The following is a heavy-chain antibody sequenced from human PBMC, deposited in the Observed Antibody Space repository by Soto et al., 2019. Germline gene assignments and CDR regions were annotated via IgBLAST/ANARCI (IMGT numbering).Heavy chain of an antibody. CDR2: ISAYNGNT. CDR3: TTEKISRSGLWRLRYYFDD. J-gene: IGHJ4*02. D-gene: IGHD5-12*01. CDR1: GYTFTSYG. Sequence: ASVKVSCKASGYTFTSYGISWVRQAPGQGLEWMGWISAYNGNTNYAQKLQGRVTMTTDTSTSTAYMELRSLRSDDTAVYYCTTEKISRSGLWRLRYYFDDWGQGTQVTVSS. V-gene: IGHV1-18*01.